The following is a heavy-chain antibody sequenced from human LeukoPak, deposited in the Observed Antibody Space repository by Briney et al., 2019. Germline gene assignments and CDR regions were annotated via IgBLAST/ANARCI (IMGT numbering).Heavy chain of an antibody. CDR1: GYSFTTYW. CDR3: ARREYYYDSTGYYSRGPGQFDL. CDR2: IYPGDSDT. V-gene: IGHV5-51*01. J-gene: IGHJ4*02. Sequence: GESLKISCKGSGYSFTTYWIGWVRQMPGKGLEWMGIIYPGDSDTRYSPSFQGHVTISADKSISTAYLQWSSLKASDTAMYYCARREYYYDSTGYYSRGPGQFDLWGQGTLVTVSS. D-gene: IGHD3-22*01.